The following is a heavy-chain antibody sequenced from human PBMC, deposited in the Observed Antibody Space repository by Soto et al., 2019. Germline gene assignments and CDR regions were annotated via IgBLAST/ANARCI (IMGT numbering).Heavy chain of an antibody. J-gene: IGHJ3*02. CDR2: ISYDGSNK. CDR3: AKSYSSWDAFDI. V-gene: IGHV3-30*18. CDR1: GFTFTNYG. Sequence: VGSLRLSCAASGFTFTNYGMHWVRQAPGKGLEWVAVISYDGSNKYYADSVKGRFTISRDNSKYTLYLQVNSLRAEDTAVYYCAKSYSSWDAFDIWGQGTMVTVSS. D-gene: IGHD6-19*01.